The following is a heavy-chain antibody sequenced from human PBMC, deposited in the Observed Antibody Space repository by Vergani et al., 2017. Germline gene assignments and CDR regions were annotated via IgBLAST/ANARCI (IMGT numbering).Heavy chain of an antibody. CDR3: ARRYLGGIVVVPADPSFDY. Sequence: QVQLQQWGAGLLKPSETLSLTCAVYGGSFSGYYWSWIRQPPGRGLEWIGEINHSGTTNYNPSLKSRVTISVDTSKNQFSLKLSSVTAADTVVYYCARRYLGGIVVVPADPSFDYWGQGTLVTVSS. D-gene: IGHD2-2*01. CDR1: GGSFSGYY. J-gene: IGHJ4*02. V-gene: IGHV4-34*01. CDR2: INHSGTT.